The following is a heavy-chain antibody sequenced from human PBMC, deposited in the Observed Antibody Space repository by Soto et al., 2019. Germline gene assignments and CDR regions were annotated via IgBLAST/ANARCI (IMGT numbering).Heavy chain of an antibody. CDR2: INDRGSI. J-gene: IGHJ2*01. CDR3: ARESHDILTGPPWVWYFDL. V-gene: IGHV4-34*01. CDR1: GGSFSGYY. Sequence: QVQLQQWGAGPLRPLETLSLTCGVSGGSFSGYYRAWIRQSPGKGLEWIGEINDRGSINYNPSLTSRVSISVDTSKNHYSLNLRSVTAADTAVYYCARESHDILTGPPWVWYFDLWGRGTLVTVSS. D-gene: IGHD3-9*01.